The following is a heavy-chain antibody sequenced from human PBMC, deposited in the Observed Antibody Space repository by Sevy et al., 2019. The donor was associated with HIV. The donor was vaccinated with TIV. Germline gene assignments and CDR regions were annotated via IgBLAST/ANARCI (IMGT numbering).Heavy chain of an antibody. V-gene: IGHV3-30*02. J-gene: IGHJ6*02. Sequence: GGSLRLSCAASGFTFSSYGMHWVRQAPGKGLEWVAFIRYDGSNKYYADSVKGRFTISRDNSKNTLYLQMNSLRAEDTAVYYCAKEGSGDGYYYYGMDVWGQGTTVTVSS. D-gene: IGHD3-10*01. CDR1: GFTFSSYG. CDR2: IRYDGSNK. CDR3: AKEGSGDGYYYYGMDV.